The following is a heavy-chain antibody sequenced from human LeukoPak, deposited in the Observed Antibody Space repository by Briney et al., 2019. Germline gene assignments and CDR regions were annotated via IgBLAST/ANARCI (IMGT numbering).Heavy chain of an antibody. Sequence: GGSLRLSCAASGFTFSDAWMSWVRQAPGKGLEWVGRIKSKTDGGTTDYAAPVKGRFTISRDDSKNTLYLQMNSLKTEDTAVYYCTRQSLYSGAFDIWGQGTMVTVSS. D-gene: IGHD2-15*01. V-gene: IGHV3-15*01. CDR3: TRQSLYSGAFDI. CDR2: IKSKTDGGTT. CDR1: GFTFSDAW. J-gene: IGHJ3*02.